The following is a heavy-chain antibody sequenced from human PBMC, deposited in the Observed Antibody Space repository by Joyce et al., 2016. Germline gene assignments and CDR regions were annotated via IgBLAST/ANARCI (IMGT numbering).Heavy chain of an antibody. CDR2: IIPDTGDT. D-gene: IGHD2-2*01. J-gene: IGHJ3*01. Sequence: QVNLVQSGAEVKKPGASVKVSCKASGYSFSDSYIHCVRQAPVQGLQWMGRIIPDTGDTIYAQKFQGRVTLTRDTFISTVYMEVSRLRSDDTAVYFCARGPMPPYAFDVWGQGTLVTVST. V-gene: IGHV1-2*06. CDR1: GYSFSDSY. CDR3: ARGPMPPYAFDV.